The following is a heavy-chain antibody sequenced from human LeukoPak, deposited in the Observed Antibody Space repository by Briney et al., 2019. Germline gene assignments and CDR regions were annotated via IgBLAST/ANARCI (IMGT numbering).Heavy chain of an antibody. V-gene: IGHV3-23*01. J-gene: IGHJ4*02. CDR3: AKMGDYDYVWGSYRYFDY. CDR2: ISGSGGST. Sequence: GGSLRLSCAASGFTFSSYAMSWVRQAPGKGLEWVSAISGSGGSTYYADSVKGRFTISRDNSKNTLYLQMDSLRAEDTAVYYCAKMGDYDYVWGSYRYFDYWGQGTLVTVSS. D-gene: IGHD3-16*02. CDR1: GFTFSSYA.